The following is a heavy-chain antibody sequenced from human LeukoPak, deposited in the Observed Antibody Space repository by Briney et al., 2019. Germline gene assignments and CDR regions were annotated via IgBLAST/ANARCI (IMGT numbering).Heavy chain of an antibody. CDR3: ARGSWRFDYGDPGFDP. Sequence: PGGSLRLSCAVSGLIFSSYDMHWVRQAPGKGLEWVAGMSKDGHNKHHADSVKGRFTISRDNSKNTLYLQMNSLRAEDTAVYYCARGSWRFDYGDPGFDPWGQGTLVTVSS. V-gene: IGHV3-30*04. J-gene: IGHJ5*02. CDR1: GLIFSSYD. D-gene: IGHD4-17*01. CDR2: MSKDGHNK.